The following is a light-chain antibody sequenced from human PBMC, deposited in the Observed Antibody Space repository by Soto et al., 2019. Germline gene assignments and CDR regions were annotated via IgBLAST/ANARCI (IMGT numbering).Light chain of an antibody. CDR1: QSISSW. CDR2: EAS. Sequence: DIQMTQSPSTLSASVGDRVTITCRASQSISSWLAWYQQEPGKAPNVLIYEASRLESGVPSRFSGSGSGTQFTLTISSLQPDDFATYYCQQYNSYPYTFGQGTKLEIK. CDR3: QQYNSYPYT. J-gene: IGKJ2*01. V-gene: IGKV1-5*03.